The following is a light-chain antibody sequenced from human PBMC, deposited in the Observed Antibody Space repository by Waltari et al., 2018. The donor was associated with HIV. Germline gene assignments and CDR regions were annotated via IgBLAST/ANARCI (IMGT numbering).Light chain of an antibody. J-gene: IGKJ4*01. V-gene: IGKV1D-13*01. Sequence: AIQLTQSPSSLSASVGDRVTITCRASQGICRALAWYQHRPGKASKLLISDASTLQSGVPSRFSGSGSGTDVTLSIIRLQPEDFATYYCQIFNNYPLTFGGGTKVEL. CDR2: DAS. CDR1: QGICRA. CDR3: QIFNNYPLT.